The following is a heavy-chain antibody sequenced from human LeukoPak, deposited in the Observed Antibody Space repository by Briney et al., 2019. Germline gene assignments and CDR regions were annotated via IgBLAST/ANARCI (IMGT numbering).Heavy chain of an antibody. Sequence: SETLSLTCTVSGASVSSYYWSWIRQPPGKGPEWIGYFSYSGSTNYNPSLKSRVTISVDTSKNQFSLKLSSVTAADTAVYYCARALYDSSGFVDYWGQGTLVTVSS. CDR1: GASVSSYY. D-gene: IGHD3-22*01. J-gene: IGHJ4*02. V-gene: IGHV4-59*02. CDR2: FSYSGST. CDR3: ARALYDSSGFVDY.